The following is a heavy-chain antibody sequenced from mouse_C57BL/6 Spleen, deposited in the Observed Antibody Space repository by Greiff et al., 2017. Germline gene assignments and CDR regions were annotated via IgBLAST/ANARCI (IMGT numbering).Heavy chain of an antibody. J-gene: IGHJ4*01. CDR3: ARSSHYYAMDY. Sequence: EVQLVESGGDLVKPGGSLKLSCAASGFTFSSYGMSWVRQTPDKRLEWVATISSGGSYTYYPDSVKGRFTIYRDNAKNTLYLQMSSLKSEDTAMYYCARSSHYYAMDYWGQGTSVTVSS. CDR1: GFTFSSYG. D-gene: IGHD1-1*01. CDR2: ISSGGSYT. V-gene: IGHV5-6*01.